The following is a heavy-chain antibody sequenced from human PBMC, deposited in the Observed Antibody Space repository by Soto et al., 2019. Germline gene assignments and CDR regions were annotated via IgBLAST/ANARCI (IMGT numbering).Heavy chain of an antibody. J-gene: IGHJ6*02. CDR2: MNPNSGNR. CDR3: ARAGYTDYYYYGMDV. Sequence: GASVKVSCKASGYTFTSSDINWVRQASGQGLEWMGRMNPNSGNRVYPQRFQGRVTMSMNTSKSTAYMELSSLRSDDTAVYYCARAGYTDYYYYGMDVWRQGTTVTVSS. D-gene: IGHD5-12*01. V-gene: IGHV1-8*01. CDR1: GYTFTSSD.